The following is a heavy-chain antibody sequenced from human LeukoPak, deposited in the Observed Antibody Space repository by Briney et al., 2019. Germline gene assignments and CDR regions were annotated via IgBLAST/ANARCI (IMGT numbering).Heavy chain of an antibody. CDR2: IYYNGKA. D-gene: IGHD3-16*01. CDR1: GGSISGYY. CDR3: AKFGADYDMYV. V-gene: IGHV4-59*13. Sequence: SETLSLTCTVSGGSISGYYWTWIRQPPGKGLEWIGQIYYNGKADYNPSLESRITISVDTSKNQMSLRLNSVTAADTAIYYCAKFGADYDMYVWGQGVTVAVSS. J-gene: IGHJ6*02.